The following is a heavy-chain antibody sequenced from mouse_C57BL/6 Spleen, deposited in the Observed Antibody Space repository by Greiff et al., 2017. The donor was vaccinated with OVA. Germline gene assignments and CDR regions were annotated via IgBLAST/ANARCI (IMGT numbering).Heavy chain of an antibody. CDR3: TFYGSRDYFDY. Sequence: VHVKQSGTVLARPGASVKMSCKTSGYTFTSYWMHWVKQRPGQGLEWIGAIYPGNSDTSYNQKFKGKAKLTAVTSASTAYMELSSLTNEDSAVYYCTFYGSRDYFDYWGQGTTLTVSS. V-gene: IGHV1-5*01. CDR2: IYPGNSDT. J-gene: IGHJ2*01. D-gene: IGHD1-1*01. CDR1: GYTFTSYW.